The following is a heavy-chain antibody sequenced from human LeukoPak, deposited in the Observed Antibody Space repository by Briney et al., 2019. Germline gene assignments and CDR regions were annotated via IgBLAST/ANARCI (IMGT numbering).Heavy chain of an antibody. D-gene: IGHD1-26*01. Sequence: GGSLRLSCAASGFTFTNYVTHWVRQAPGKGLEWVAVTSVDEGLKFYGDSVKGRFTISRDNSKNTLYLQMNSLRAEDTAVYYCAKIPGSYTTFYFDYWGQGTLVTVSS. V-gene: IGHV3-30*04. J-gene: IGHJ4*02. CDR1: GFTFTNYV. CDR3: AKIPGSYTTFYFDY. CDR2: TSVDEGLK.